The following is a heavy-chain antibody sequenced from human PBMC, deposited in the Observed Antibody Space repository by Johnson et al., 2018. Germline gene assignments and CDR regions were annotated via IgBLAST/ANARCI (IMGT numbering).Heavy chain of an antibody. J-gene: IGHJ3*02. V-gene: IGHV3-33*08. D-gene: IGHD2-21*02. CDR2: IWFDGSNK. CDR1: GFTFSSYG. CDR3: ARDGVTHAFDI. Sequence: QVQLQESGGGVVQPGRSLRLSCAASGFTFSSYGMHWVRQAPGKGLEWVAVIWFDGSNKYYADSVKGRFTISRDNSKNTLYLQMNSLRAEDTAIYYCARDGVTHAFDIWGQGTMVTVSP.